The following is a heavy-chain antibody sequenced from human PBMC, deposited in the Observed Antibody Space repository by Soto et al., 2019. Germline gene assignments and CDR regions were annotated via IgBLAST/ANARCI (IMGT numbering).Heavy chain of an antibody. D-gene: IGHD2-2*02. Sequence: SETLSLTCAVSGASISSGGYYWSWIRQHPGKGLECIGYIYYSGSTYYNPSLKSRVTISVDTSKNQFSLKLSSVTAADTAVYYCARKYCSSTRCYNYFDYWGQGTLVTVSS. J-gene: IGHJ4*02. CDR3: ARKYCSSTRCYNYFDY. CDR1: GASISSGGYY. V-gene: IGHV4-31*11. CDR2: IYYSGST.